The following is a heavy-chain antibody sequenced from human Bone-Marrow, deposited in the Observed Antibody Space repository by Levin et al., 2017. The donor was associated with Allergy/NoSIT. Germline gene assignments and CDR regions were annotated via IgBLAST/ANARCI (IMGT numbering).Heavy chain of an antibody. Sequence: GESLKISCAASGFTFSSYGMHWVRQAPGKGLEWVAVIWYDGSNKYYADSVKGRFTISRDNSKNTLYLQMNSLRAEDTAVYYCARDDYDFWSGYYNPGRANYYYGMDVWGQGTTVTVSS. D-gene: IGHD3-3*01. CDR2: IWYDGSNK. V-gene: IGHV3-33*01. CDR3: ARDDYDFWSGYYNPGRANYYYGMDV. CDR1: GFTFSSYG. J-gene: IGHJ6*02.